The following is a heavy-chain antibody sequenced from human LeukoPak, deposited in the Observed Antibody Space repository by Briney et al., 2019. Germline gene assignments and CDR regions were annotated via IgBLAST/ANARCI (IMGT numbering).Heavy chain of an antibody. CDR1: GGSISSSSYY. V-gene: IGHV4-39*01. CDR2: IYYSGST. CDR3: ARRGGDYYGSGSYGEN. J-gene: IGHJ4*02. Sequence: ETLSLTCTVSGGSISSSSYYWGWIRQPPGKGPEWIGSIYYSGSTYYNPSLKSRVTISVDTSKNQFSLKLSSVTAADTAVYYCARRGGDYYGSGSYGENWGQGTLVTVSS. D-gene: IGHD3-10*01.